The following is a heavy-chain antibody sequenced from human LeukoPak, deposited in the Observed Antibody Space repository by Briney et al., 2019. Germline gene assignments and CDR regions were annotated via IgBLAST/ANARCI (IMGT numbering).Heavy chain of an antibody. V-gene: IGHV1-2*02. CDR1: GYMFTGYY. CDR2: INPNSGGT. D-gene: IGHD4-17*01. J-gene: IGHJ4*02. CDR3: AKDRLGYGDYSDY. Sequence: GASVKVSCKASGYMFTGYYMHWVRQAPGQGVEWMGWINPNSGGTNYAKKFQGRGTMTRDTSISTAYMELTRLTSDDTAVYFYAKDRLGYGDYSDYWGQGTLVTVSS.